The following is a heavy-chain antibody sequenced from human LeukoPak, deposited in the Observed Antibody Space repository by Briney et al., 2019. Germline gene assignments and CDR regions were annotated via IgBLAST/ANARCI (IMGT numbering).Heavy chain of an antibody. Sequence: GGSLRLSCAASGFTFNTYSMNWVRQAPGKGLEWVSSISSRSSYIYYADSVKGRFTISRDNAKNSLYLQMNSLRAEDTAVYYCARGGYSYGHDYWGQGTLVTVSS. CDR3: ARGGYSYGHDY. CDR2: ISSRSSYI. J-gene: IGHJ4*02. CDR1: GFTFNTYS. D-gene: IGHD5-18*01. V-gene: IGHV3-21*04.